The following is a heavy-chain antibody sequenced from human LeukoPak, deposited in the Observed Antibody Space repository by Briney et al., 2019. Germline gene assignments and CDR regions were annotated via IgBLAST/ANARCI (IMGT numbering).Heavy chain of an antibody. J-gene: IGHJ6*02. CDR1: GGSFSGYY. D-gene: IGHD6-6*01. CDR2: INHSGST. V-gene: IGHV4-34*01. CDR3: ARLKLMYYYYGMDV. Sequence: SETLSLTCAVYGGSFSGYYWSRIRQPPGKGLEWIGEINHSGSTNYNPSLKSRVTISVDTSKNQFSLKLSSVTAADTAVYYCARLKLMYYYYGMDVWGQGTTVTVSS.